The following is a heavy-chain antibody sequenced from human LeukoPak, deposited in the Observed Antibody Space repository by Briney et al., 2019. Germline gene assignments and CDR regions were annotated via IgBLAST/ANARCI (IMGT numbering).Heavy chain of an antibody. CDR3: ARDATYYDILTGYSYYYGMDV. D-gene: IGHD3-9*01. CDR2: IKQDGSEK. V-gene: IGHV3-7*01. J-gene: IGHJ6*02. Sequence: GGALRLSCAASGFTFSSYWMSWVRQAPGKGLEWVANIKQDGSEKYYVDSVKGRFTISRDNAKNSLYLQMNSLRAEDTAVYYCARDATYYDILTGYSYYYGMDVWAKGPRSASP. CDR1: GFTFSSYW.